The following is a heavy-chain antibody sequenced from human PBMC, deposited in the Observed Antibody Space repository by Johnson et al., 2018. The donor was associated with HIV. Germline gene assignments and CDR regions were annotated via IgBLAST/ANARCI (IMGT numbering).Heavy chain of an antibody. Sequence: EQLVESGGGVVRPGGSLRLSCAASGFTFDDYGMSWVRQAPGKGLEWVSGINWNGGSTGYADSVKGRFPISRDNAKNSLYLQMNSLRAEDTALYYCARGRLGDPFPGAFDIWGQGTMVTDSS. V-gene: IGHV3-20*04. CDR3: ARGRLGDPFPGAFDI. J-gene: IGHJ3*02. D-gene: IGHD3-16*01. CDR2: INWNGGST. CDR1: GFTFDDYG.